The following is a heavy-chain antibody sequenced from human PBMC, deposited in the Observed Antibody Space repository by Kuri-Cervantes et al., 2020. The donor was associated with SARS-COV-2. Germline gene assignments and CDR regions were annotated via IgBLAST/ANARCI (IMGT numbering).Heavy chain of an antibody. CDR3: ATELPLTF. CDR2: IYHSGSP. D-gene: IGHD1-7*01. J-gene: IGHJ4*02. Sequence: GSLRLSCAVSGDSISTSNWWSWVRQPPGKGLEWIGEIYHSGSPSYNPSLKSRVTISVDRSKNQLSLRLRSMTAADTAVYYCATELPLTFWGQGTLVTVSS. CDR1: GDSISTSNW. V-gene: IGHV4-4*02.